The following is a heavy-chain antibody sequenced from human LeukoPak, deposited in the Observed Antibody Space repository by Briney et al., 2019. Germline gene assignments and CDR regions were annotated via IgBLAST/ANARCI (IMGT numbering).Heavy chain of an antibody. CDR1: GGIFSGYA. D-gene: IGHD5-12*01. CDR3: AREGVDIVATGYYYYYMDV. V-gene: IGHV1-69*01. J-gene: IGHJ6*03. Sequence: SVKVSCKASGGIFSGYAISWVRQAPGQGLEWMGGIIPIFGTANNAQRFQGRVTITADESTSTAYMELSSLRSEDTAIYYCAREGVDIVATGYYYYYMDVWGEGTTVTVSS. CDR2: IIPIFGTA.